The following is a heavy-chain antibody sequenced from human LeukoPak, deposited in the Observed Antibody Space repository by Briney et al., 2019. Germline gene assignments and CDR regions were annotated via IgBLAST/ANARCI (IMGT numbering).Heavy chain of an antibody. J-gene: IGHJ5*02. D-gene: IGHD4-17*01. Sequence: PGGSLRLSCAASGFTFSSYGMHWVRQAPGKGLEWVAFIRYDGSNKYYVDSVKGRFTISRDNSKNSLYLQMNSLRAEDTALYYCAKDISPTVTNGGWFDPWGQGTLVTVSS. V-gene: IGHV3-30*02. CDR1: GFTFSSYG. CDR2: IRYDGSNK. CDR3: AKDISPTVTNGGWFDP.